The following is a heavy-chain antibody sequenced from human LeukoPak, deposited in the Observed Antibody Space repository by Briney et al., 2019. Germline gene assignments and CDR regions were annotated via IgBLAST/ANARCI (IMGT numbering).Heavy chain of an antibody. CDR2: IIPMYGRP. Sequence: SVKVSCKSSGGSFIHHAISWVRQAPGQGLEWLGRIIPMYGRPNYEQKFQDRVTITADEDTATVYMDLSSLRSDDTAVYYCARGPNWFDPWGQGTLVTVSS. J-gene: IGHJ5*02. V-gene: IGHV1-69*13. CDR3: ARGPNWFDP. CDR1: GGSFIHHA.